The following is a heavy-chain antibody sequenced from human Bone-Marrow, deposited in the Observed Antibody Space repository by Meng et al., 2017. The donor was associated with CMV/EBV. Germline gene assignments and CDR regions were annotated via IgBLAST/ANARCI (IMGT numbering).Heavy chain of an antibody. D-gene: IGHD3-3*01. Sequence: ASVKVSCKASGYTFTSFGISWVRQAPGQGLEWMGWISGYTGNISYAQKFQGRVTITADTSTSTAYMELRSLRSDDTAVYYCARDPNYDFWRPAGYYYYGMDVWGQGTTVTVSS. CDR2: ISGYTGNI. V-gene: IGHV1-18*01. J-gene: IGHJ6*02. CDR3: ARDPNYDFWRPAGYYYYGMDV. CDR1: GYTFTSFG.